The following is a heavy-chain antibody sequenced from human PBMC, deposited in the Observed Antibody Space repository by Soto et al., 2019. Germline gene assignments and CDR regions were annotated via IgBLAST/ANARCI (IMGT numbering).Heavy chain of an antibody. J-gene: IGHJ4*02. CDR3: ARAAAAGTTLDY. CDR2: MYHSGST. V-gene: IGHV4-30-2*01. D-gene: IGHD6-13*01. Sequence: PSETLSLTCAVSGGSISSGGYSWSWIRQPPGKGLEWIGYMYHSGSTYYNPSLKSRVTISIDRSKNQFSLKLSSVTAADTAVYYCARAAAAGTTLDYWGQGTLVTVSS. CDR1: GGSISSGGYS.